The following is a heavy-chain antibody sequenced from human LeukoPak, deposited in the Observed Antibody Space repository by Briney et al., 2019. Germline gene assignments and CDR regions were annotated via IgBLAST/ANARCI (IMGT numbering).Heavy chain of an antibody. D-gene: IGHD3-16*01. V-gene: IGHV3-23*01. CDR1: GFTFSSYA. J-gene: IGHJ4*02. CDR3: ARRLLYTKTWYYFDF. Sequence: GGSLRLSCAVSGFTFSSYAMNWVRQSPGKGLECVSTTTSGGTTHYADSVKGRFTISRDNSQNTLYLQMNSLGAEDTATYFCARRLLYTKTWYYFDFWGQGTLVTVSS. CDR2: TTSGGTT.